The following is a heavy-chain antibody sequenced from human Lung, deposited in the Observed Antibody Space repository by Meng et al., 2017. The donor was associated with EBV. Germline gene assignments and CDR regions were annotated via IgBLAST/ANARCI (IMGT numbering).Heavy chain of an antibody. CDR1: AGSIRRCHW. CDR3: ARVYVWGTNREPFDY. Sequence: VRLREHGPGLVRPALTLFLTACVSAGSIRRCHWCSWVRQPPGKGLEWIAEVANSGVTSYTPFLKCRVTISLDNAYTSLSLKVSSVTAADTAVYSCARVYVWGTNREPFDYWGQGTLVTVSS. V-gene: IGHV4-4*01. D-gene: IGHD3-16*02. J-gene: IGHJ4*02. CDR2: VANSGVT.